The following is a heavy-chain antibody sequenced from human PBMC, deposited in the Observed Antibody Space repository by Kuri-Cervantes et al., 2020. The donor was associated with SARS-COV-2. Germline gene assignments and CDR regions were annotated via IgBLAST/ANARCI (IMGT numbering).Heavy chain of an antibody. V-gene: IGHV1-18*01. CDR2: ISAYNGNT. Sequence: ASVKVSCKASGYTFTSYGISWVRQAPGQGLEWMGWISAYNGNTNYAQKLQGRVTMTTDTSTSTAYMELRSLRSDDTAVYYCARDLSLEWLDLRDYWGQGTLVTVSS. D-gene: IGHD3-3*01. CDR1: GYTFTSYG. J-gene: IGHJ4*02. CDR3: ARDLSLEWLDLRDY.